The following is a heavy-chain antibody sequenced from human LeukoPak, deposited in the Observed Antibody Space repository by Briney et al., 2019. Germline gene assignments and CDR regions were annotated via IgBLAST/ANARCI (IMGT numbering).Heavy chain of an antibody. Sequence: GRSLRLSCAASGFTFSSYSMNWVRQAPGKGLEWVSSISSSSSYIYYADSVKGRFTISRDNAKNSLYLQMNSLRAEDTAVYYCARDGGYCSGGSCYTDAFDIWGQGTMVTVSS. D-gene: IGHD2-15*01. CDR2: ISSSSSYI. CDR1: GFTFSSYS. J-gene: IGHJ3*02. CDR3: ARDGGYCSGGSCYTDAFDI. V-gene: IGHV3-21*01.